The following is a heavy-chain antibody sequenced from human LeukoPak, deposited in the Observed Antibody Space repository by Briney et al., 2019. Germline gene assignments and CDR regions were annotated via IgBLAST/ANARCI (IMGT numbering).Heavy chain of an antibody. J-gene: IGHJ4*02. CDR1: GYSFTSYW. CDR2: IYPGDSDT. Sequence: GESLKISCKGSGYSFTSYWIGWVRQMPGKGLEWMGIIYPGDSDTRYSPSFEGQVTISADKSISTAYLQWSSLKASDTAMYYCARPGYTSSPSTSFHFDYWGQGTLVTVSS. CDR3: ARPGYTSSPSTSFHFDY. V-gene: IGHV5-51*01. D-gene: IGHD6-13*01.